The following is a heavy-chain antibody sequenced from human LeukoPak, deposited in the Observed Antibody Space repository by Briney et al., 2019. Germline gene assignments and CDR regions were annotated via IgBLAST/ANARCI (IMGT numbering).Heavy chain of an antibody. CDR2: IYYSGST. V-gene: IGHV4-39*07. Sequence: SETLSLTCTVSGGSVSISSYYWGWIRQPPGKGLEWIGSIYYSGSTFYSPSLKSRVTISVDRSKNQFSLKLSSVTAADTAVYYCARDLEYSSSHWFDPWGQGTLVTVSS. CDR1: GGSVSISSYY. CDR3: ARDLEYSSSHWFDP. J-gene: IGHJ5*02. D-gene: IGHD6-6*01.